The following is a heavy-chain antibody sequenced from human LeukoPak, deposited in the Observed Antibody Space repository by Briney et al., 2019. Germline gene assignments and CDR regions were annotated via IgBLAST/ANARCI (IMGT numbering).Heavy chain of an antibody. J-gene: IGHJ4*02. D-gene: IGHD3-22*01. V-gene: IGHV3-23*01. CDR3: AKEADTIIVLKRYLDY. CDR1: GFTFSSYA. Sequence: PGGSLRLSCAASGFTFSSYAMSWVRQAPGKGLEWVSAISGSGGNTYYADSVKGRFTISRDNSKNTLYLQMNSLRAEDTAVYYCAKEADTIIVLKRYLDYWGQGTLVTVSS. CDR2: ISGSGGNT.